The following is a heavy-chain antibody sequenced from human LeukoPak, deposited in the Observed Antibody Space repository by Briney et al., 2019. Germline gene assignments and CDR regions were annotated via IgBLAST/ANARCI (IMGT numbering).Heavy chain of an antibody. CDR2: ISGSGGST. CDR1: GFTFSSYS. D-gene: IGHD1-26*01. Sequence: GGSLRLSCAASGFTFSSYSMNWVRQAPGKGLEWVSAISGSGGSTYYADSVKGRFTVSRDTSKNSLYLQMSSLTAADTAVYYCAKDRSIGTYYTFDHWGQGTLVTVSS. CDR3: AKDRSIGTYYTFDH. V-gene: IGHV3-23*01. J-gene: IGHJ4*02.